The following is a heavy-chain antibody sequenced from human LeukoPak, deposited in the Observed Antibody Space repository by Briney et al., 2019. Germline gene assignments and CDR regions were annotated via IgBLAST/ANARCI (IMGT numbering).Heavy chain of an antibody. D-gene: IGHD3-16*01. CDR3: ARDFGGYGNFDY. CDR1: GGSISSYY. Sequence: PSETLSLTCTVSGGSISSYYWSWIRQPPGKGLEWIGYISYSGSTNCNPSLKSRVTISVDTSKHQFSLKLSSVTAADTAVYYCARDFGGYGNFDYWGQGTLVTVSS. J-gene: IGHJ4*02. CDR2: ISYSGST. V-gene: IGHV4-59*01.